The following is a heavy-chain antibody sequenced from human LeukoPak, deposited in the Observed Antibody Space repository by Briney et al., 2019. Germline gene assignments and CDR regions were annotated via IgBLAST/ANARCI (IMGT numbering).Heavy chain of an antibody. CDR3: ARVVPGSSGWYNDY. Sequence: SETLSLTCTVSGGSISSGGFSWSWIRQPPGKGLEWIANIYSSGTSYYNPSLKSRVTIFVDTSENQFSLKLTSVTAADTAVYYCARVVPGSSGWYNDYWGQGTLVTVSS. CDR2: IYSSGTS. J-gene: IGHJ4*02. CDR1: GGSISSGGFS. V-gene: IGHV4-30-2*03. D-gene: IGHD6-19*01.